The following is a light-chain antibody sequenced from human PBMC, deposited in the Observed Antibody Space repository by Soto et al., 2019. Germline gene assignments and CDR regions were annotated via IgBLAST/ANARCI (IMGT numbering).Light chain of an antibody. Sequence: QSVLTQPPSVSGAPGQRLTISCTGSSSNIGAPYDVHWYQQFPGTAPKLLIYGNTNRPSGVPDRFSGSKSGTSASLAITGLQAEDEADYYCQSYDSSLSGSVFGGGTKLTVL. CDR1: SSNIGAPYD. CDR3: QSYDSSLSGSV. CDR2: GNT. J-gene: IGLJ2*01. V-gene: IGLV1-40*01.